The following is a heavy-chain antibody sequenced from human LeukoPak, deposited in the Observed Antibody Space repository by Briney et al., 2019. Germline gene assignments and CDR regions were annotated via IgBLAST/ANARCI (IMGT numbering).Heavy chain of an antibody. Sequence: GGSLRLSCAASGFTFSSYWMSWVRQAPGKGLEGGANIKQDGSGKYYVDSVKGRFTISRDNAKNSLYLQMNSLRAEDTAVYYCARVSRYSYGSFDYWGRGTLVTVSS. V-gene: IGHV3-7*01. CDR1: GFTFSSYW. D-gene: IGHD5-18*01. J-gene: IGHJ4*02. CDR3: ARVSRYSYGSFDY. CDR2: IKQDGSGK.